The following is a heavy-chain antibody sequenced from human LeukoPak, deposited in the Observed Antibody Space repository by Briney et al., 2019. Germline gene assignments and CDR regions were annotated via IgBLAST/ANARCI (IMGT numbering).Heavy chain of an antibody. D-gene: IGHD2-2*01. V-gene: IGHV4-34*01. J-gene: IGHJ6*03. CDR1: GGSFSGYY. CDR2: INHSGST. Sequence: SETLSLTCAVYGGSFSGYYWSWIRQPPGKGLEWIGEINHSGSTNYNPSLKSRVTISVDTSKNQFSLKLSSVTAADTAVYYCARAGYCSSTSCPHNPYYYYMDVWGKGTTVTVSS. CDR3: ARAGYCSSTSCPHNPYYYYMDV.